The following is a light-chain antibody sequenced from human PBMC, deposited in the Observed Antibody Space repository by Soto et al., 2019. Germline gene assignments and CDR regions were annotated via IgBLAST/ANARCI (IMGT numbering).Light chain of an antibody. Sequence: EIVMTQSPATLSVSPGDSATLSCRASQNINDNLAWYQQKPGQSPMLLISGAFARAPGVSARFRGSGSGTEFALTISSLQSEDFAIYFCQQYYDWPRFTFGQGTKLQMK. CDR2: GAF. CDR1: QNINDN. V-gene: IGKV3-15*01. J-gene: IGKJ2*01. CDR3: QQYYDWPRFT.